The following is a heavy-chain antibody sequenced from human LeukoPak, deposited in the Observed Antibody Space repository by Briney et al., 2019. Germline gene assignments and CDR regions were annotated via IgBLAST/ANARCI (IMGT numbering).Heavy chain of an antibody. V-gene: IGHV3-74*01. J-gene: IGHJ4*02. CDR2: INGDGSST. D-gene: IGHD3-3*01. Sequence: PGGSLRLSCAASGFTFSSYWMHWVRQAPGKGLVWVSRINGDGSSTTYADSVKGRFTISRDNAKNTLYLQMNSLRAEDTAVYYCALILRVSDFDKWGQGSLVTVSS. CDR3: ALILRVSDFDK. CDR1: GFTFSSYW.